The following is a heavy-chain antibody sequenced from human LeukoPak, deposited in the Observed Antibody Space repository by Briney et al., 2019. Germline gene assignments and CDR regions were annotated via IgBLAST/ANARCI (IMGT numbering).Heavy chain of an antibody. CDR3: ARQYGGYYFDY. CDR2: ISSSGSNI. Sequence: GGSLRLSCAASGFTFSSYEMDWVRQAPGKGLECVSYISSSGSNIYYADSVKGRFTISRDNAKNSLYLQMNSLRAEDTAVYYCARQYGGYYFDYWGQGTLVTVSS. D-gene: IGHD5-12*01. V-gene: IGHV3-48*03. CDR1: GFTFSSYE. J-gene: IGHJ4*02.